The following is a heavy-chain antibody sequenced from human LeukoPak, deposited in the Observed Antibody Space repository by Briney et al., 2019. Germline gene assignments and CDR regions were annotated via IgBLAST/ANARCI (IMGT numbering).Heavy chain of an antibody. Sequence: GASVKVSCKASGYTFTTYDINWVRQAPGQGLEWMGWMDPKNGNTVHEHKFQGRVTITRNTSISTAYMELSSLRSEDTAVYYCARAPRPDYFDYWGQGTLVTVSS. V-gene: IGHV1-8*03. CDR2: MDPKNGNT. CDR1: GYTFTTYD. CDR3: ARAPRPDYFDY. J-gene: IGHJ4*02.